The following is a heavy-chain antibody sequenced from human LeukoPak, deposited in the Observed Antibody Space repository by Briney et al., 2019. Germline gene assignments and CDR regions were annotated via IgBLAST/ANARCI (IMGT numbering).Heavy chain of an antibody. D-gene: IGHD3-22*01. J-gene: IGHJ4*02. Sequence: ASVKVSCKASGYTFTSYAISWMRQAPGQGLEWMGWISAHAGNTDYAQKFQGRVTMTTDTSTSTAYMELRSLRSDDTAVYYCAREGDYYDSSGYSRGYFDYWGQGTLVTVSS. CDR3: AREGDYYDSSGYSRGYFDY. V-gene: IGHV1-18*01. CDR2: ISAHAGNT. CDR1: GYTFTSYA.